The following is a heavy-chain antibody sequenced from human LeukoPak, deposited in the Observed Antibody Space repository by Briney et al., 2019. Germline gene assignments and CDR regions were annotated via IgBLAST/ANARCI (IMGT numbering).Heavy chain of an antibody. CDR2: ISSGSSYI. CDR1: GFTFSSYS. V-gene: IGHV3-21*01. D-gene: IGHD4-23*01. CDR3: SLYWVYGGNNNYFDY. Sequence: PGGSLRLSCAASGFTFSSYSMNWVRQAPGKGLEWVSSISSGSSYIGYADSVKGRFTISRDNAKNSLYLQMNSLRAEDTDVYYCSLYWVYGGNNNYFDYWGQGTLVTVSS. J-gene: IGHJ4*02.